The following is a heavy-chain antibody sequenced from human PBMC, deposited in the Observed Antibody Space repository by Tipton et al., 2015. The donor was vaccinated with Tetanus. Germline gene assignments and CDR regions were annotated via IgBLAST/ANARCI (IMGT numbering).Heavy chain of an antibody. CDR2: IWYDGSNK. Sequence: CAASGFTFSSYGMHWVRQAPGKGLEWVAVIWYDGSNKYYADSVKGRFTISRDNSKNTLYLQMNSLRAEDTAVYYCARDPDIVVVPAPSGMDVWGQGTTVTVSS. D-gene: IGHD2-2*01. J-gene: IGHJ6*02. CDR3: ARDPDIVVVPAPSGMDV. CDR1: GFTFSSYG. V-gene: IGHV3-33*01.